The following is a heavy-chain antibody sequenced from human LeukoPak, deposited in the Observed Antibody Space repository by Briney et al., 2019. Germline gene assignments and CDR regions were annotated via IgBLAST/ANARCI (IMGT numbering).Heavy chain of an antibody. D-gene: IGHD4-17*01. J-gene: IGHJ4*02. Sequence: SETLSLTCTVSGGSISSSSYYWGWIRQPPGKGLEWIGSIYYSGSTYYNPSLKSRVTISVDTSKNQFSLKLSSVTAADTAVYYCARAGYGDYGLFDYWGQGTLVTVSS. CDR2: IYYSGST. CDR1: GGSISSSSYY. CDR3: ARAGYGDYGLFDY. V-gene: IGHV4-39*07.